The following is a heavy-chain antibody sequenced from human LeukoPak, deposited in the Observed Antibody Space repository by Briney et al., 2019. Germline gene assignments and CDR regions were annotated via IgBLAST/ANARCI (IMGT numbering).Heavy chain of an antibody. Sequence: GGSLRLSCAASGFTFSSYAMSWVRQAPGKGLEWVSAISGSGGSTYYADSVKGRFTISRDNSKNSLYLQMNSLRAEDTALYYCAKDSIAAAGTADYGMDVWGQGTTVTVSS. J-gene: IGHJ6*02. CDR1: GFTFSSYA. D-gene: IGHD6-13*01. V-gene: IGHV3-23*01. CDR2: ISGSGGST. CDR3: AKDSIAAAGTADYGMDV.